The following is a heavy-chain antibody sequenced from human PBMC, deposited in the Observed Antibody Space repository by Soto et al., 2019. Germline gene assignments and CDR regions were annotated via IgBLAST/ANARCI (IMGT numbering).Heavy chain of an antibody. J-gene: IGHJ4*02. V-gene: IGHV4-4*08. Sequence: SETLSLTCSVSGGSINTYYWTWIRQPPGKGLEWIGYIYPSGMPFYNPSLRSRVTISIDRSNDQFSLNLKSVTAADTAVYYCARERGGYGLFDSWGQGTLVTVSS. CDR2: IYPSGMP. D-gene: IGHD5-18*01. CDR3: ARERGGYGLFDS. CDR1: GGSINTYY.